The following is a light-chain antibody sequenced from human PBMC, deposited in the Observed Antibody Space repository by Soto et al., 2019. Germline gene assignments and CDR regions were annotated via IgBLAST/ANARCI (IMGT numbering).Light chain of an antibody. J-gene: IGKJ1*01. CDR2: GAS. CDR3: QQYSASPLT. V-gene: IGKV3-15*01. Sequence: ETVMTQSPDTLSVSPGESATLSCRASRDVSTNLAWFQQKPGQTPRLVLYGASKRATGIPARFSASGSGTDFTLTISRLEPEDFAVYFCQQYSASPLTFGQGTKVDIK. CDR1: RDVSTN.